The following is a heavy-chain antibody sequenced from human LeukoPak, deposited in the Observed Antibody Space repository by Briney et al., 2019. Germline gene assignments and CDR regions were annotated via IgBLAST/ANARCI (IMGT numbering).Heavy chain of an antibody. D-gene: IGHD1-26*01. CDR1: GFIFSDFY. V-gene: IGHV3-11*06. CDR2: ISPSSHDI. J-gene: IGHJ6*03. CDR3: ARDPYSGSYGDSYYYYMDV. Sequence: GGSLRLSCAASGFIFSDFYMSWVRQAAGKGLEYIACISPSSHDIIYADSVKGRFTISRDNAKNSLYLQMNSLRAEDTAVYYCARDPYSGSYGDSYYYYMDVWGKGTTVTISS.